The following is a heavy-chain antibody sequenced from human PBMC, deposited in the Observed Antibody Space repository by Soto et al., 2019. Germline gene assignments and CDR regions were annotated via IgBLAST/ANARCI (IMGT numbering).Heavy chain of an antibody. CDR2: IYYSGST. CDR1: GGSISSSSYY. CDR3: ASEYSSSSGQNY. V-gene: IGHV4-39*07. J-gene: IGHJ4*02. D-gene: IGHD6-6*01. Sequence: SETLSLTCTVSGGSISSSSYYWGWIRQPPGKGLEWIGSIYYSGSTYYNPSLKSRVTISVDTSKNQFSLKLSSVTAADTAVYYCASEYSSSSGQNYWGQGTLVTVSS.